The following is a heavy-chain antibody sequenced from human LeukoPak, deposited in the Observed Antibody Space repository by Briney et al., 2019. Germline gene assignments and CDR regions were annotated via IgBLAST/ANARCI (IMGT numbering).Heavy chain of an antibody. D-gene: IGHD3-16*01. Sequence: GGSLRLSCAASGFTFSSYSMNWVRQAPGKGLEWVSSISSSSSYIYYADSVKGRFTISRDNAKNPLYLQMNSLRADDTAVYYCARDLNPLTGGPYYFDYWGQGTLVTVSS. CDR1: GFTFSSYS. CDR2: ISSSSSYI. J-gene: IGHJ4*02. V-gene: IGHV3-21*01. CDR3: ARDLNPLTGGPYYFDY.